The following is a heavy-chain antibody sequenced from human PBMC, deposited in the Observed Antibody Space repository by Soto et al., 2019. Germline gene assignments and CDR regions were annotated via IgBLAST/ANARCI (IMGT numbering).Heavy chain of an antibody. CDR3: ARHRGPAPVY. D-gene: IGHD3-10*01. J-gene: IGHJ4*02. CDR1: GGSISGYY. V-gene: IGHV4-39*01. Sequence: QVQLQESGPGLVKPSETLSLTCTVSGGSISGYYWTWIRQPPGKGLEWVGSLFYGGTTDYNPSLKSRLTMSLDTSNNHFSLKLRSVSAADTAVYYCARHRGPAPVYWGQGTLVTAS. CDR2: LFYGGTT.